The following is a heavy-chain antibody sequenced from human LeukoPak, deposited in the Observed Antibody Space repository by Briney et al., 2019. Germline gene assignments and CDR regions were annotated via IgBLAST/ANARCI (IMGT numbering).Heavy chain of an antibody. CDR1: GFTFSSYA. CDR2: ISYDGSNK. CDR3: GRTLCGDSRTFFDY. Sequence: PGGSLRLSCAASGFTFSSYAMDWVRRAPGRGRRWVAVISYDGSNKYYADSMKGRFIISRNNYKNTLYLQMNILAAEDTAVYYGGRTLCGDSRTFFDYWGQGTLVTVTS. D-gene: IGHD3-22*01. J-gene: IGHJ4*02. V-gene: IGHV3-30-3*01.